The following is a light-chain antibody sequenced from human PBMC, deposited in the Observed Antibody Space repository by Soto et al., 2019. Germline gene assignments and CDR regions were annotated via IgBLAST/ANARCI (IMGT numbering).Light chain of an antibody. CDR2: DNN. CDR3: GTWDSSLSAVV. CDR1: SSNIGNNY. J-gene: IGLJ2*01. V-gene: IGLV1-51*01. Sequence: QSVLTQPPSVSAAPGQKVTISCSGSSSNIGNNYLSWYQQLPGTAPKLLVYDNNKRPSGIPDRFSGSKSGTSATLGITGLQTGDEADYYCGTWDSSLSAVVFGGGTKLTGL.